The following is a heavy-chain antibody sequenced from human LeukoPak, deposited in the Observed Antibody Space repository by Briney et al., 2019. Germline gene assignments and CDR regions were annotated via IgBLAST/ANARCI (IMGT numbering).Heavy chain of an antibody. V-gene: IGHV3-21*01. CDR2: ISSSSSYI. CDR1: GFTFSSYS. CDR3: ASTAAGTYQGYYYYMDV. D-gene: IGHD6-13*01. Sequence: GGSLRLSCAASGFTFSSYSMNWVRQAPGKGLEWVSSISSSSSYIYYADSVKGRFTISRDNAKNSLYLQMNSLRAEDTAVYYCASTAAGTYQGYYYYMDVWGKGTTVTVSS. J-gene: IGHJ6*03.